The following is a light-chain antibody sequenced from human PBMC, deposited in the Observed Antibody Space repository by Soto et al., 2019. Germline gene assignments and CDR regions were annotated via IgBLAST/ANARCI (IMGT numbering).Light chain of an antibody. CDR2: EVN. Sequence: QSALTQPPSASGSPGQSIAISCTGTSSDIGGYNYVSWYQIHPGKAPKLMIYEVNKRPSGVPDRFSGSKSGNTASLIVSGLQAADEADYYCSSYAGSNIGVFGGGTKLTVL. CDR1: SSDIGGYNY. J-gene: IGLJ2*01. V-gene: IGLV2-8*01. CDR3: SSYAGSNIGV.